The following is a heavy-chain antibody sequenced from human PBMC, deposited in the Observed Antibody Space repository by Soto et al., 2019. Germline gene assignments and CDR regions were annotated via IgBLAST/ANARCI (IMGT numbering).Heavy chain of an antibody. J-gene: IGHJ3*02. CDR3: ARGANSGSYWDAFDI. CDR2: IYTSGST. Sequence: SETLSLTCTVSGGSISSYYWSWIRQPAGKGLEWIGRIYTSGSTNYNPSLKSRVTMSVDTSKNQFSLKLSSVTAADTAVYYCARGANSGSYWDAFDIWGKGTMVTVSS. CDR1: GGSISSYY. V-gene: IGHV4-4*07. D-gene: IGHD1-26*01.